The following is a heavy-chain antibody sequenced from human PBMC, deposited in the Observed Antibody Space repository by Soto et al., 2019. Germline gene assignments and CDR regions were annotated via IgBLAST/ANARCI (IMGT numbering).Heavy chain of an antibody. Sequence: WWSLRLSCSASVFTFNSYSVNWFRQAPGKGLEWVASISSGSVYIDFADSVKGRFTISRDDVTNSVSLQMDSLRVEDTGIYYCARYDAFKAFDLWGQGTMVTVSS. CDR3: ARYDAFKAFDL. D-gene: IGHD1-1*01. CDR2: ISSGSVYI. CDR1: VFTFNSYS. V-gene: IGHV3-21*06. J-gene: IGHJ3*01.